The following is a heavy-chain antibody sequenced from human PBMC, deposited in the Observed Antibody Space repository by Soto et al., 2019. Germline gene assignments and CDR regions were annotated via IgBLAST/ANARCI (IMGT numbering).Heavy chain of an antibody. CDR2: FYYSGST. CDR3: ARFYGGSLFDY. Sequence: QLQLQESGPGLVKPSETLSLTCTVSGGSISSSSYYWGWIRQPPGKGLEWIGSFYYSGSTYYNPSLKSRVTISVDTSKTQFSLKLSSVTAADTAVYSCARFYGGSLFDYWGQGTRVTVSS. CDR1: GGSISSSSYY. J-gene: IGHJ4*02. V-gene: IGHV4-39*01. D-gene: IGHD2-15*01.